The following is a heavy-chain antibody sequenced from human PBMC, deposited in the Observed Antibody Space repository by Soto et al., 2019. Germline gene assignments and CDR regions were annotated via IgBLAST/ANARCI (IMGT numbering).Heavy chain of an antibody. CDR1: GGSITSGGYY. J-gene: IGHJ6*02. CDR2: IYYSGFT. V-gene: IGHV4-31*03. Sequence: SETLSLTCTVSGGSITSGGYYWSWIRQHPGKGLEWIGYIYYSGFTYYNPSLKSRVTISVDTSKNQFSLKLSSVTAADTAVYYCARLRYCTGTSCYVSYYAMDVWGQGTSVTVSS. D-gene: IGHD2-2*01. CDR3: ARLRYCTGTSCYVSYYAMDV.